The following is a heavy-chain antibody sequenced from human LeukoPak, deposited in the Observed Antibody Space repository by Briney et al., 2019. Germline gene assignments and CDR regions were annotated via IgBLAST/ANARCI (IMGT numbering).Heavy chain of an antibody. V-gene: IGHV3-9*01. J-gene: IGHJ4*02. D-gene: IGHD3-10*01. CDR3: AGGKYYGSGTRPGYLGY. CDR2: ISWNGVNI. CDR1: GFTFDDYA. Sequence: PGGSLRLSCAASGFTFDDYAMHWVRQPPGKGLEWVSGISWNGVNIGYADSVKGRFTVSRDSSRNMVFLQMNSLRVEDTAVYYCAGGKYYGSGTRPGYLGYWGLGTMVTVSS.